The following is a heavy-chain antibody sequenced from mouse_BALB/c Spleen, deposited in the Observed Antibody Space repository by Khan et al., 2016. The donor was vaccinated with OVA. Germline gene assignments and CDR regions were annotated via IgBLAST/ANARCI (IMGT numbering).Heavy chain of an antibody. CDR2: IYPGNSDT. V-gene: IGHV1-5*01. J-gene: IGHJ4*01. D-gene: IGHD2-14*01. CDR1: GYRFSNYW. Sequence: EVQLQESGTVLARPGASVKMSCKASGYRFSNYWMHWVKQRPGQGLEWIGAIYPGNSDTTYNQKLKGKAKLTAVTSASTAYMELSSLTNEDSAVYYCIRFPDRPGDALDYWGQGTSVTVSS. CDR3: IRFPDRPGDALDY.